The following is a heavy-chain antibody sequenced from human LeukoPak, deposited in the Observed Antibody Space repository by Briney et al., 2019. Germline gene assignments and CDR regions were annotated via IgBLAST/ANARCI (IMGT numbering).Heavy chain of an antibody. CDR1: GYTFTSYA. V-gene: IGHV1-3*01. CDR3: ARDHMIVESLPQLPTDY. J-gene: IGHJ4*02. Sequence: ASVKVSCKASGYTFTSYAMHWVRQAPGQRLEWMGWINAGNGNTKYSQKFQGRVTITRDTSASTAYMELSSLRSEDTAVYYCARDHMIVESLPQLPTDYWGQGTLVTVSS. CDR2: INAGNGNT. D-gene: IGHD3-22*01.